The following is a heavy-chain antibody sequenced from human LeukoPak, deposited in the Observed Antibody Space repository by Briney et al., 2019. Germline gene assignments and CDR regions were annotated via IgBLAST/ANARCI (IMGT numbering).Heavy chain of an antibody. Sequence: GESLRLSCAASGFTFSSYVMSWGRQAPGKGLEWVSTINKNGGETYYADSVKGRFTISRDNSKNTLYLQMNSLRVEDTAIYYCAKESNGLDIWGRGTMVIVTS. D-gene: IGHD2-8*01. CDR1: GFTFSSYV. CDR2: INKNGGET. J-gene: IGHJ3*02. V-gene: IGHV3-23*01. CDR3: AKESNGLDI.